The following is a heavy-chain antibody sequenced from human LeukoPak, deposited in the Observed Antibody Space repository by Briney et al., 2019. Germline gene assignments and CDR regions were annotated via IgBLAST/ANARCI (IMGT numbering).Heavy chain of an antibody. CDR1: GDSISSYY. D-gene: IGHD1-7*01. J-gene: IGHJ3*02. CDR3: ARDPGNLMNWNYVARAFDI. Sequence: SETLSLTCIVSGDSISSYYWSWIRQSPGRGLECIGYFYYSGNTNYNPSLKSRVTMSVDMSKSQFSLKLSSVTAADTAVYYCARDPGNLMNWNYVARAFDIWGQGTMVTVSS. V-gene: IGHV4-59*12. CDR2: FYYSGNT.